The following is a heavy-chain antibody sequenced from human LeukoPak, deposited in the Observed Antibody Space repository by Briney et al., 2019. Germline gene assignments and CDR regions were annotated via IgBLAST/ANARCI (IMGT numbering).Heavy chain of an antibody. CDR3: AAEPRCSGTRLFDP. V-gene: IGHV1-58*01. Sequence: AVKVSCKASGFTFTISAVQWVRQARGQRLEWIGWIVVGSGNTNYAQKFQERVTITSDMSTSTAYMELSSLRSEDTAVYYCAAEPRCSGTRLFDPWGQGTLLTVSS. CDR1: GFTFTISA. CDR2: IVVGSGNT. J-gene: IGHJ5*02. D-gene: IGHD3-10*02.